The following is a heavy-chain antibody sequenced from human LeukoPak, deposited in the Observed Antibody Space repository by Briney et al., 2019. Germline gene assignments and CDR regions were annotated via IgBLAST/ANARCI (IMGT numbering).Heavy chain of an antibody. V-gene: IGHV3-21*01. CDR3: AREPVYSSGPYGMDV. CDR1: GFTFSSYS. D-gene: IGHD6-19*01. CDR2: ISSSSYI. J-gene: IGHJ6*02. Sequence: KPGGSLRLSCAASGFTFSSYSMNWVRQAPGKGLEWVSSISSSSYIYYADSVKGRFTISRDNAKNSLYLQMNSLRAEDTAVYYCAREPVYSSGPYGMDVWGQGTTVTVSS.